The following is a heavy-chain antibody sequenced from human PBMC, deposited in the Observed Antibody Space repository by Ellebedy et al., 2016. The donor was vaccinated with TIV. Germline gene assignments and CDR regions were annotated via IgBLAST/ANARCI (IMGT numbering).Heavy chain of an antibody. J-gene: IGHJ3*02. CDR3: ATDGSYGDYLSPTHAFEI. V-gene: IGHV3-7*03. CDR2: IRQDGNK. D-gene: IGHD4-17*01. CDR1: GFSFRSYW. Sequence: GESLKISCAVSGFSFRSYWMSWVRQAPGKGLEWVANIRQDGNKNYVDSVKGRFTISRDNAQNSLYLQMDSLRVEDTAVYYCATDGSYGDYLSPTHAFEIWGQGTLVTVSP.